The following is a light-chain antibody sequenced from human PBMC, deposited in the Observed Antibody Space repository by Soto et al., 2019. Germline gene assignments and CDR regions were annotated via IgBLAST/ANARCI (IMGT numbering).Light chain of an antibody. CDR1: QSVMSR. CDR2: GAS. Sequence: EIVLTQSPGTLSLSPGEGATLSCMASQSVMSRYIAWYQQRPGQAPRLLIYGASNRATGSPDRISGSGSGTEFTLTISSLQSDDFAVYYCQQYNNWPWTFGQGTKVDIK. CDR3: QQYNNWPWT. V-gene: IGKV3D-15*01. J-gene: IGKJ1*01.